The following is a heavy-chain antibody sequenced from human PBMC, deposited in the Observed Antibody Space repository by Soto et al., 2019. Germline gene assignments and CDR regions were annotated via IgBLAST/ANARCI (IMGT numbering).Heavy chain of an antibody. CDR1: GGTFSSYA. J-gene: IGHJ4*02. D-gene: IGHD5-12*01. CDR2: IIPIFGTA. CDR3: ARGGSRDIVATMTDYFDY. V-gene: IGHV1-69*01. Sequence: QVQLVQSGAEVKKPGSSVKVSCKASGGTFSSYAISWVRQAPGQGLEWMGGIIPIFGTANYAQKFQGRVTITADDSTSTAYMELSSLRSEDTAVYYCARGGSRDIVATMTDYFDYWGQGTLVTVFS.